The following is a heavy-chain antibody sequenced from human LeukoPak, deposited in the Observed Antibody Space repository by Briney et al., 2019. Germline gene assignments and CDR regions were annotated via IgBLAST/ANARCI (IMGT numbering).Heavy chain of an antibody. CDR1: GFTFSSSW. V-gene: IGHV3-7*01. CDR2: INADGGEI. J-gene: IGHJ4*02. D-gene: IGHD5-18*01. Sequence: PGGSLRLSCAASGFTFSSSWMTWVRQAPGKGLEWVASINADGGEIHYVDSVKGRFTISRDNSKNTLYLQMNSLRAEDTAVYYCARTPYSPNPKGYFDYWGQGTLVTVSS. CDR3: ARTPYSPNPKGYFDY.